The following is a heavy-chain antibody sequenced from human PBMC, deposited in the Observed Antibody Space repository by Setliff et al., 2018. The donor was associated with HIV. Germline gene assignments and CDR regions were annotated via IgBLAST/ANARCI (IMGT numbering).Heavy chain of an antibody. CDR3: ARRRVGGPDWASFDY. CDR2: IYPGDSSI. Sequence: GESLKISCQGSGYSFSNYWIGWVRQVPGRGLEWLAIIYPGDSSIKYSPSFQGQVTLSADKSISTAYLQWSSLKASDTAIYYCARRRVGGPDWASFDYWGQGTLVTVSS. V-gene: IGHV5-51*01. CDR1: GYSFSNYW. J-gene: IGHJ4*02. D-gene: IGHD1-26*01.